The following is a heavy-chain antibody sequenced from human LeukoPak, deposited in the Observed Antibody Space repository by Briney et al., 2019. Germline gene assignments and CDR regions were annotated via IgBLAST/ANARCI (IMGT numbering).Heavy chain of an antibody. Sequence: PSETLCLTCTVSGGSLSSSSSYWRWLRQPPGRGLEWLGHIFHSGRTSHNPSLMSRVTISIDTPKNQFSLKLRSVTAPDPAVYYCARDSSARYSSSWYVVGDFDCWGQGTLVSVSS. V-gene: IGHV4-39*07. CDR1: GGSLSSSSSY. D-gene: IGHD6-13*01. CDR3: ARDSSARYSSSWYVVGDFDC. J-gene: IGHJ4*02. CDR2: IFHSGRT.